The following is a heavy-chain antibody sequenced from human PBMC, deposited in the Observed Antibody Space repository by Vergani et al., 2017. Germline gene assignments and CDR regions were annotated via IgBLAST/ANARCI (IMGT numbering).Heavy chain of an antibody. D-gene: IGHD1-26*01. V-gene: IGHV3-30*18. CDR1: GFTFSSYG. J-gene: IGHJ6*03. CDR3: AKDRALLSRLYYYMDV. CDR2: ISYDGSNK. Sequence: QVQLVESGGGVVQPGRSLRLSCAASGFTFSSYGMHWVRQAPGKGLEWVAVISYDGSNKYYADSVKGRFTLSRDNSKNTLYLQMNSLRAEDTAVYYCAKDRALLSRLYYYMDVWGIGTTVTVSS.